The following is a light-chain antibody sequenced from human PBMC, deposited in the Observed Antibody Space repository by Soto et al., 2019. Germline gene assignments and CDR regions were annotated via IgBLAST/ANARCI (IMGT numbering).Light chain of an antibody. Sequence: DIQMTQSPSSLSASVGDRVTITCQATQDISNYLNWFQQKPGKAPKLLIYDASTLETGVPSRFSGSVSGTDFTFTIISLQPEDIATYYCQHFHDRPTCGGGTKVDIK. CDR2: DAS. V-gene: IGKV1-33*01. CDR3: QHFHDRPT. CDR1: QDISNY. J-gene: IGKJ4*01.